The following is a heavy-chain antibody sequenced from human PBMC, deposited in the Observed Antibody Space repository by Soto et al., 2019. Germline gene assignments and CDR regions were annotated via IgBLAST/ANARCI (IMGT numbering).Heavy chain of an antibody. CDR3: AGGGVRGVITRTRDYYGMDV. D-gene: IGHD3-10*01. Sequence: GESLKISCKAFGYTFTNHWIGWVRQMPGKGLEWMGIIFPDDSDSKYSPSFQGQVTFSVDKSISTAYLQWGSLKASDTAMYYCAGGGVRGVITRTRDYYGMDVWGQGTTVTVSS. V-gene: IGHV5-51*01. J-gene: IGHJ6*02. CDR2: IFPDDSDS. CDR1: GYTFTNHW.